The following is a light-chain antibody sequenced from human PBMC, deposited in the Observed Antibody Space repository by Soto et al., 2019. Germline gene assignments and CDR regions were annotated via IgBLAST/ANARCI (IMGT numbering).Light chain of an antibody. J-gene: IGLJ2*01. CDR1: SGSIASNY. Sequence: NFMLTQPHSVSESPGRPVTISSTPTSGSIASNYVQWYQQRPGSAPTTVIYEDNQRPAGVPDRFSGSIDSSSNSASLTISGLKTEDEADYYCQSYDSSTVVFGGGTKLTVL. CDR2: EDN. V-gene: IGLV6-57*03. CDR3: QSYDSSTVV.